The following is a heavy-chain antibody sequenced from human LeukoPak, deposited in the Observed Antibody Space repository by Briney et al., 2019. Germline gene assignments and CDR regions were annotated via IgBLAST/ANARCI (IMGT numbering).Heavy chain of an antibody. D-gene: IGHD1-1*01. J-gene: IGHJ4*02. CDR1: GFTFSSCW. Sequence: GGSLRLSCAASGFTFSSCWMSWVRQAPGKGLEWVANIKQDESEKYYVDSLKGRFTISRDNAKNSLYLQMNSLRAEDTAVYYCARDKIEGPTKLDYWGQGILVTVSS. V-gene: IGHV3-7*01. CDR2: IKQDESEK. CDR3: ARDKIEGPTKLDY.